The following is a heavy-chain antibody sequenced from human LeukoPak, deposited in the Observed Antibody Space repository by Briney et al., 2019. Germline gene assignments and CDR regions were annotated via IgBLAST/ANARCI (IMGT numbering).Heavy chain of an antibody. D-gene: IGHD3-10*01. CDR3: ATGGHYGSGD. CDR1: GYTFTDYY. J-gene: IGHJ4*02. Sequence: GASVKVSCKASGYTFTDYYMHWVQQAPGKGLEWMGRVDPEDGETIYAEKFQGRVTITADTSTDTAYMELSSLRSEDTAVYYCATGGHYGSGDWGQGTLVTVSS. CDR2: VDPEDGET. V-gene: IGHV1-69-2*01.